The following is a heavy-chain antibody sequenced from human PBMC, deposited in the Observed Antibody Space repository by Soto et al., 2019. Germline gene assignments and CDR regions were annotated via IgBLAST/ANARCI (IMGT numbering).Heavy chain of an antibody. CDR1: GGTFSSYT. V-gene: IGHV1-69*02. J-gene: IGHJ3*02. CDR2: IIPILGIA. D-gene: IGHD5-12*01. Sequence: QVQLVQSGAEVKKPGSSVKVSCKASGGTFSSYTISWVRQAPGQGLEWMGRIIPILGIANYAQKFQGRVTITADKSTSTAYMELSSLRSEDTAVYYCARMDIVATNDAFDIWGQGTMVTVSS. CDR3: ARMDIVATNDAFDI.